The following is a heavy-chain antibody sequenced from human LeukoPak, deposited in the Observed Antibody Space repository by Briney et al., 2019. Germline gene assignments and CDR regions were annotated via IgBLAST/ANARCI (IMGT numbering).Heavy chain of an antibody. CDR1: GGSISSSSYY. CDR2: IYYSGST. V-gene: IGHV4-39*07. Sequence: KTSETLSLTCTVSGGSISSSSYYWGWIRQPPGKGLGWIGSIYYSGSTYYNPSLKSRVTISVDTSKNQFSLKLSSVTAADTAVYYCARVQYCSSTSCYRRYSHGMDVWGQGTTVTVSS. CDR3: ARVQYCSSTSCYRRYSHGMDV. J-gene: IGHJ6*02. D-gene: IGHD2-2*02.